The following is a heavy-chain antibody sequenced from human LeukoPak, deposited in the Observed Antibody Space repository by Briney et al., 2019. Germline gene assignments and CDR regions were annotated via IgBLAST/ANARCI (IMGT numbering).Heavy chain of an antibody. J-gene: IGHJ4*02. CDR3: ARDRRQLELRGDFDY. V-gene: IGHV4-39*07. D-gene: IGHD1-26*01. Sequence: SETLSLTCTVSGGSISSSSYYWGWIRQPPGKGLEWIGSIYYSGSTYYNPSLKSRVTISVDTSKNQFSLRLSSVTAADTAVYYCARDRRQLELRGDFDYWGQGTLVTVSS. CDR1: GGSISSSSYY. CDR2: IYYSGST.